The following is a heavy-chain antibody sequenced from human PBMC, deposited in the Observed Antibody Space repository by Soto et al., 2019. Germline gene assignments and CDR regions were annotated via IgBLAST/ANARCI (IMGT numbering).Heavy chain of an antibody. J-gene: IGHJ4*02. D-gene: IGHD1-26*01. V-gene: IGHV1-18*04. CDR2: ISAYNGNT. CDR3: ARGGRYSNRIFDY. CDR1: GYTXSSYG. Sequence: GXSXKVSCQAAGYTXSSYGSSLVRQAPGQGLEWMGWISAYNGNTNYAQKLQVRVTITTDTSTSTAYMELRRLSSDDTDVYYCARGGRYSNRIFDYWGQGTLVTVSS.